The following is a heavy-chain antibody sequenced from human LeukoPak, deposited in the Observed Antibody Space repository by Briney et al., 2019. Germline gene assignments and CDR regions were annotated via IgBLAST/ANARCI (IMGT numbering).Heavy chain of an antibody. J-gene: IGHJ4*02. D-gene: IGHD6-19*01. CDR2: ISYDGSNK. V-gene: IGHV3-30-3*01. CDR1: GFTFSSYA. CDR3: AKVPLSSSGWDREYYFDY. Sequence: PGRSLRLPCAASGFTFSSYAMHWVRQAPGKGLEWVAVISYDGSNKYYADSVKGRFTISRDNSKNTLYLQMNSLRAEDTAVYYCAKVPLSSSGWDREYYFDYWGQGTLVTVSS.